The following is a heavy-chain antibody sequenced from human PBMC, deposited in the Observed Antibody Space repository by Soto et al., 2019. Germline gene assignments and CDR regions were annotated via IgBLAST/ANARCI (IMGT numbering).Heavy chain of an antibody. CDR3: VKSRGGNNFDFFD. CDR2: IRGNGDPP. Sequence: VWSLRLSCSASGFTLSSYAMHWVRQAPGKGLEYVSGIRGNGDPPFYADSVKGRFIISRDNSKNTLFLQMSSLSADDTAVYYCVKSRGGNNFDFFDWGQGALVTVSS. V-gene: IGHV3-64D*06. J-gene: IGHJ4*02. CDR1: GFTLSSYA. D-gene: IGHD5-12*01.